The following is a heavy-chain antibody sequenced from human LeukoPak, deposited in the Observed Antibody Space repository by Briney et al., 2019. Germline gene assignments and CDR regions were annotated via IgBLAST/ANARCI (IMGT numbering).Heavy chain of an antibody. V-gene: IGHV4-59*12. D-gene: IGHD6-13*01. CDR1: GGSISSYY. J-gene: IGHJ4*02. Sequence: PSETLSLTCTVSGGSISSYYWSWIRQPPGKGLEWIGYIYYSGSTNYNPSLKSRVTISVDKSKNQFSLKLSSVTAADTAVYYCARGQQLDFDYWGQGTLVTVSS. CDR2: IYYSGST. CDR3: ARGQQLDFDY.